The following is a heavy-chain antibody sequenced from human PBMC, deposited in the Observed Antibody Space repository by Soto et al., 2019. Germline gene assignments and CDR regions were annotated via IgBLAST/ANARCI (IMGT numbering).Heavy chain of an antibody. J-gene: IGHJ4*02. D-gene: IGHD2-2*01. Sequence: SETLSLTCTVSGGSIRSGDYYWSWIRQPPGKGLESIGYIYYSGSTYYNPSLKSRVTISVDTSKNQFSLKLSSVTAADTAVYYCARGRTSSPTPGDYWGQGTLVTVSS. V-gene: IGHV4-30-4*01. CDR1: GGSIRSGDYY. CDR2: IYYSGST. CDR3: ARGRTSSPTPGDY.